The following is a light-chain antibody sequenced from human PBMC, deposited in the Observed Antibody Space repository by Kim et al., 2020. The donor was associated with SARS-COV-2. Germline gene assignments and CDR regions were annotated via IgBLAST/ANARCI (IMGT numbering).Light chain of an antibody. J-gene: IGLJ3*02. CDR3: NSWDNSGNWWV. Sequence: SSELTQDPAVSVALGQTVRITCQGDSLRNYYASWYQQNPGQAPVRVIYGKSNRPSGIPDRFSGSSSGNTASLTITGAQAEDEADYYCNSWDNSGNWWVFGGGTQLTVL. V-gene: IGLV3-19*02. CDR2: GKS. CDR1: SLRNYY.